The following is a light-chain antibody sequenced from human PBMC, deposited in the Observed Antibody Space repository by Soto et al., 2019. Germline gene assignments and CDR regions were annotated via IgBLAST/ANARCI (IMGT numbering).Light chain of an antibody. Sequence: QSALTQPPSASGSPGQSVTISCTGTRSDIGGSDYVAWYQQNPGKVPKLVIYDVNKRPSGVPDRFSGSKSGNTASLTVSGLQTEDEADYYCCAYVGSNNFCVFGTGTKLTVL. CDR3: CAYVGSNNFCV. V-gene: IGLV2-8*01. CDR2: DVN. CDR1: RSDIGGSDY. J-gene: IGLJ1*01.